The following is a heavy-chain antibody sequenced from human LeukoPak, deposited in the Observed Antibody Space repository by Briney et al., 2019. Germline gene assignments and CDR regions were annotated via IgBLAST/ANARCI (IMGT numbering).Heavy chain of an antibody. V-gene: IGHV3-23*01. CDR1: QLTFTSYA. CDR3: TRDSGGDTNGYPSR. J-gene: IGHJ4*02. Sequence: GGSLRLSCAASQLTFTSYAMSWVRQAPGRGLEWVSSIGDSGVPTYYADSVKGRFTISRDNAKNTVNLHMNTLRVEDTGLYYCTRDSGGDTNGYPSRWGQGTLVTVSS. D-gene: IGHD2-8*01. CDR2: IGDSGVPT.